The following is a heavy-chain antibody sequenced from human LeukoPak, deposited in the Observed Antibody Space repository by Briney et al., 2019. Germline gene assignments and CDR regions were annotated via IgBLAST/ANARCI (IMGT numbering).Heavy chain of an antibody. J-gene: IGHJ4*02. CDR1: GYSFTSHW. CDR2: IYPGDCDT. Sequence: PGVCLKISCKGSGYSFTSHWIDWVRQMRGKGLEWMGSIYPGDCDTRYSPSFQGQVTISADKSISTAYLQWSSLKASDTAMYYCARRSGNYYYFDYWGQGTLVTVSS. CDR3: ARRSGNYYYFDY. V-gene: IGHV5-51*01. D-gene: IGHD1-26*01.